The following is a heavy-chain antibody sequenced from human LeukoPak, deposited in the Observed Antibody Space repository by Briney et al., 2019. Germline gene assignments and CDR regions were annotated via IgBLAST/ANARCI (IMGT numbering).Heavy chain of an antibody. D-gene: IGHD1-26*01. CDR2: IWYDGSNK. Sequence: WGSLRLSCAASGFTFSSYGMQWVRQAPGEGLEWVAVIWYDGSNKYYADSVKGRFTISRDNSKNTLYLQMNSLRAEDTAVYYCARDQSGSYPLDYWGQGTLVTVSS. CDR3: ARDQSGSYPLDY. V-gene: IGHV3-33*01. CDR1: GFTFSSYG. J-gene: IGHJ4*02.